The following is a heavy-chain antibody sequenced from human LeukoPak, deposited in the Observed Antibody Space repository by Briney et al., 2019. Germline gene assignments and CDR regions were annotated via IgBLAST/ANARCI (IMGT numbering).Heavy chain of an antibody. V-gene: IGHV3-7*01. CDR2: IKQDGSEK. Sequence: GGSLRLSCAASGFSFSSYWMTWVRQAPGKGLEWVANIKQDGSEKYYVDSVKGRFTISRDNAKNSLYLQMNSLRAEDTAVYYCARATTTVTTFDCWGQGTLVTVSS. J-gene: IGHJ4*02. CDR1: GFSFSSYW. CDR3: ARATTTVTTFDC. D-gene: IGHD4-17*01.